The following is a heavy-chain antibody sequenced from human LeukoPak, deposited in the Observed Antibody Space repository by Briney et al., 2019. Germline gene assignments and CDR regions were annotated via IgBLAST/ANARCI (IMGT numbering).Heavy chain of an antibody. V-gene: IGHV3-30*03. CDR2: ISYDGSNK. D-gene: IGHD2-21*01. Sequence: GMSLRLSCSASEFTFSNYGMHWVRQAPGKGLEWVALISYDGSNKYYADSVKGRFTISRDNSKSSLYLQMNSLRAEDTAVYYCARERPYYYFDYWGQGALVTVSS. CDR1: EFTFSNYG. CDR3: ARERPYYYFDY. J-gene: IGHJ4*02.